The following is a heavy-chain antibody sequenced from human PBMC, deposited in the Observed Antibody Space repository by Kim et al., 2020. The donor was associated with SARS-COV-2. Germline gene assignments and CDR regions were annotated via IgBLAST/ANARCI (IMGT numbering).Heavy chain of an antibody. D-gene: IGHD3-16*01. J-gene: IGHJ6*02. CDR3: AKDISSFGAAYGMDV. V-gene: IGHV3-9*01. Sequence: DSVKGRFTISRDNAKNSLYLQMNSLRADDTALYYCAKDISSFGAAYGMDVWGQGTTVTVSS.